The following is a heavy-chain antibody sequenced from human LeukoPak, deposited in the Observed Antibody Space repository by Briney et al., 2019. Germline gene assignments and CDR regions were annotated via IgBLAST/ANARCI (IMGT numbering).Heavy chain of an antibody. J-gene: IGHJ2*01. CDR1: GQTFTIYT. D-gene: IGHD6-13*01. CDR3: ATHYHSSSWSWWYFDL. CDR2: INAADGNT. V-gene: IGHV1-3*01. Sequence: GSSVKVSCKTSGQTFTIYTLHWVRQAPVQRLEWMGWINAADGNTKYSQKFQGRVIITRDSSANTAYMELSSLTSEDSAVYYCATHYHSSSWSWWYFDLWGRGTLVTVSS.